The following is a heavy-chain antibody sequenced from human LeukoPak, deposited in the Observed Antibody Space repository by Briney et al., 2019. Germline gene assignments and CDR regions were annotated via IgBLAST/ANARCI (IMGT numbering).Heavy chain of an antibody. J-gene: IGHJ6*04. Sequence: SVKVSCTASGCTFSSYAISWVRQAPGQGLEWMGGIIPIFGTANYAQKFQGSVTITADKSTSTAYMELSSLRSEDTAVYYCAREIGGGSCYPECGMDVWGKGTTVTVSS. V-gene: IGHV1-69*06. CDR2: IIPIFGTA. CDR1: GCTFSSYA. CDR3: AREIGGGSCYPECGMDV. D-gene: IGHD2-15*01.